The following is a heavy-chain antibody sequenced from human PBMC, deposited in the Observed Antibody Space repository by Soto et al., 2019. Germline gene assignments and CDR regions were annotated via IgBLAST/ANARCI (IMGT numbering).Heavy chain of an antibody. Sequence: PSETLSLTCSVSGGSISSCYYYWTWIRQPPGTGLEWIGEINHSGSTNYNPSLNSRVTISVDTSKNQFSLKLTSVTAADTAVYYCARMAPPIDYWGQGTLVTVSS. CDR3: ARMAPPIDY. J-gene: IGHJ4*02. CDR1: GGSISSCYYY. CDR2: INHSGST. V-gene: IGHV4-34*01. D-gene: IGHD5-12*01.